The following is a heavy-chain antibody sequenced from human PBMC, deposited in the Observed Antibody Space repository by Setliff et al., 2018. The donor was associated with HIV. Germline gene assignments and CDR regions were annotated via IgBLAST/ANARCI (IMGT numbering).Heavy chain of an antibody. D-gene: IGHD6-19*01. CDR1: GFSLSTNGVA. CDR2: IYWNDDK. J-gene: IGHJ2*01. Sequence: SGPTLVNPTQTLTLTCTFSGFSLSTNGVAVGWIRQPPGKALEWLALIYWNDDKRYRPSLESRLTITKDISKNQVVLTMTNMDPVDTAIYYCARARDTSGWSTGWYFDLWGRGTLVTAPQ. V-gene: IGHV2-5*01. CDR3: ARARDTSGWSTGWYFDL.